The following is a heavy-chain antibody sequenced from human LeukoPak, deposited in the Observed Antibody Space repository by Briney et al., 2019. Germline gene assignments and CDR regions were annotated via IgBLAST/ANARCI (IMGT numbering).Heavy chain of an antibody. Sequence: EASVKVSCKASGYTFTSYAMHWVRQAPGQRLEWMGWINAGNGNTKYSQKFQGRVTITRDTSASTAYMELSSPRSEDTAVYNCAREWSRGYDILSFPFDPWGQGTLVTVSS. CDR3: AREWSRGYDILSFPFDP. CDR2: INAGNGNT. J-gene: IGHJ5*02. V-gene: IGHV1-3*01. D-gene: IGHD3-9*01. CDR1: GYTFTSYA.